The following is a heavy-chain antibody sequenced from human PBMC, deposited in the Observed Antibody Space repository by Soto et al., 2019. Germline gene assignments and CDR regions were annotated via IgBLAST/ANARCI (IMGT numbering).Heavy chain of an antibody. V-gene: IGHV1-46*01. CDR2: INPSDAGT. J-gene: IGHJ4*02. D-gene: IGHD5-12*01. CDR1: GYTFTNYH. CDR3: ARVAHQSLDF. Sequence: ASVKVSCKTSGYTFTNYHIHWVRQAPGQGLEWLGIINPSDAGTGYAQKFQGRVTMTRDTSTSTVYMEMSSLRSEDTAVYYCARVAHQSLDFWGLGTLVTVSS.